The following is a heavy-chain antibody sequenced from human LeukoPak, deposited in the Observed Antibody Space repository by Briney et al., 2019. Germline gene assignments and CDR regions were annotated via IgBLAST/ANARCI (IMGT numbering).Heavy chain of an antibody. CDR3: ARVVAVAGSLEYFFDY. D-gene: IGHD6-19*01. Sequence: SVKVPCKASGGTFSSYAISWVRQAPGQGLEWMGGIIPIFGTANYAQKFQGRVTITADESTSTAYMELSSLRSEDTAVYYCARVVAVAGSLEYFFDYWGQGTLVTVSS. J-gene: IGHJ4*02. V-gene: IGHV1-69*13. CDR2: IIPIFGTA. CDR1: GGTFSSYA.